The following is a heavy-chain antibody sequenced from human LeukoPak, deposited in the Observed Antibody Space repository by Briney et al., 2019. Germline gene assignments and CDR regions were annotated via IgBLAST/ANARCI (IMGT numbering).Heavy chain of an antibody. CDR3: ARLLSELSLFVGG. CDR1: GGSISSSSYY. Sequence: SETLSLTCTVSGGSISSSSYYWGWIRQPPGKGLEWIGSIYYSGSTYYNPSLKSRVTISVDTSKNQFSLKLSSVTAADTAVYYCARLLSELSLFVGGWGQGTLVTVSS. J-gene: IGHJ4*02. V-gene: IGHV4-39*01. D-gene: IGHD3-16*02. CDR2: IYYSGST.